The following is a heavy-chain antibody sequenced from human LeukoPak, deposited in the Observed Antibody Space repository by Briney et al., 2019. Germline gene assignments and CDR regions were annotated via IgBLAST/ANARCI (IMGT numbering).Heavy chain of an antibody. CDR3: AKKTGYRGNYPFDF. CDR2: IGGSRDST. Sequence: GGSLRLSCEASGFTFSTCAMSWVRQAPGKGLEWVSSIGGSRDSTYYADSVRGRFTISRDNSRNTLFLQMSGLRVEDTAEYFCAKKTGYRGNYPFDFWGQGSLVTVSS. J-gene: IGHJ4*02. V-gene: IGHV3-23*01. D-gene: IGHD1-26*01. CDR1: GFTFSTCA.